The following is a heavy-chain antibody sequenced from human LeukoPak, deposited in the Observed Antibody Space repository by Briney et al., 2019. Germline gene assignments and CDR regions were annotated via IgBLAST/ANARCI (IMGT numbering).Heavy chain of an antibody. CDR1: GGSFSGYY. CDR3: ARVTAVGRYFDSNWFDP. D-gene: IGHD3-9*01. CDR2: INHSGST. J-gene: IGHJ5*02. V-gene: IGHV4-34*01. Sequence: PSETLSLTCAVYGGSFSGYYWSWIRQPPGKGLEWIGEINHSGSTNYNPSLKSRVTISVDMSKNQFSLKLSSVTAADTAVYYCARVTAVGRYFDSNWFDPWGQGTLVTVSS.